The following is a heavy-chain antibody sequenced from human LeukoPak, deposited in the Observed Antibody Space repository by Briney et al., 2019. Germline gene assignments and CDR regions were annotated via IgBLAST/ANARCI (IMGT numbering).Heavy chain of an antibody. CDR3: ARARYCSGGSCYGETYYYGMDV. Sequence: GAAVTVSSTPSGGTFSIDAISWVRQAPRQGREWMGGIIPIFGTANYAQMFQGRVTSTADKSTSTGYMELSSLRSEDTAVYYCARARYCSGGSCYGETYYYGMDVWGKGTTVTVSS. V-gene: IGHV1-69*06. J-gene: IGHJ6*04. CDR2: IIPIFGTA. CDR1: GGTFSIDA. D-gene: IGHD2-15*01.